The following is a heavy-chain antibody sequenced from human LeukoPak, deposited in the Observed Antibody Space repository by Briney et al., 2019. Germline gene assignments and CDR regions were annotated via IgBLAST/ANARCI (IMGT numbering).Heavy chain of an antibody. CDR1: GYTFTSYY. V-gene: IGHV1-46*01. CDR2: INPSGGST. CDR3: ARPNGYYYDSSGYYHDAFDI. J-gene: IGHJ3*02. D-gene: IGHD3-22*01. Sequence: ASVKVSCKASGYTFTSYYMHWVRQAPGQGLEWMGIINPSGGSTSYAQKFQGRVTMTRDTSISTAYMELSRLRSDDTAVYYCARPNGYYYDSSGYYHDAFDIWGQGTMVTVSS.